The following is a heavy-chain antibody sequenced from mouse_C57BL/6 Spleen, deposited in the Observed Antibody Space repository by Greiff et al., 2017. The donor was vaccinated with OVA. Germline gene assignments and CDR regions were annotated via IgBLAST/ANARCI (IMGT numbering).Heavy chain of an antibody. J-gene: IGHJ4*01. V-gene: IGHV5-17*01. CDR3: ARRGVYYGSSYDYAMDY. Sequence: EVNVVESGGGLVKPGGSLKLSCAASGFTFSDYGMHWVRQAPEKGLEWVAYISSGSSTIYYADTVKGRFTISRDNAKNTLFLQMTRLRSEDTAMYYCARRGVYYGSSYDYAMDYWGQGTSVTVSS. CDR2: ISSGSSTI. CDR1: GFTFSDYG. D-gene: IGHD1-1*01.